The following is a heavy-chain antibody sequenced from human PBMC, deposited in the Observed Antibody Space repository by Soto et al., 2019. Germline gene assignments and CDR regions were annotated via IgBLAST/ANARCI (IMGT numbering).Heavy chain of an antibody. Sequence: GGSLRLSCAASGFTFSDHYMDWVRQAPGKGLEWVGRARNKVNGYTTAYAASVKGRFTISRDDSKNSLYLQMNSLKDQVVEGQYYGPSELFFWGLGTLVTVSS. CDR2: ARNKVNGYTT. V-gene: IGHV3-72*01. D-gene: IGHD3-10*01. J-gene: IGHJ4*02. CDR3: GPSELFF. CDR1: GFTFSDHY.